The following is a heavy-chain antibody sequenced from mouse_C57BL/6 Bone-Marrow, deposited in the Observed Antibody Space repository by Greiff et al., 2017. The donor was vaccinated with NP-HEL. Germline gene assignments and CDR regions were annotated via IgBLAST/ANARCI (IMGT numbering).Heavy chain of an antibody. J-gene: IGHJ4*01. CDR3: ARRYRGLYYYAMDY. D-gene: IGHD2-12*01. CDR2: ISSGSSTI. CDR1: GFTFSDYG. V-gene: IGHV5-17*01. Sequence: EVMLVESGGGLVKPGGSLKLSCAASGFTFSDYGMHWVRQAPEKGLEWVAYISSGSSTIYYADTVKGRFPISRDNAKNTLFLQMTSLRSEDTAMYYCARRYRGLYYYAMDYWGQGTSVTVSS.